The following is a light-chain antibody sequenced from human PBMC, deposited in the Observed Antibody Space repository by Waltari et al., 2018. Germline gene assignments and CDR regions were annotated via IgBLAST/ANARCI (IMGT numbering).Light chain of an antibody. Sequence: IQMTHTPSTLHASVGDRAIFSCQASQSISKWLAWYQQKPGKAPKLLIYKASTVESGVPSRFSGSGAGTEFTLTISSLQPEDFATYYGQQYNSYSLLSFGGGTKVEIK. CDR1: QSISKW. J-gene: IGKJ4*01. CDR3: QQYNSYSLLS. CDR2: KAS. V-gene: IGKV1-5*03.